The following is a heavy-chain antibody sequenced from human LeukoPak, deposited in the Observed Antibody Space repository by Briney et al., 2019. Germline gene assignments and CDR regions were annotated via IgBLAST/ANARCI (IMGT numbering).Heavy chain of an antibody. CDR3: ARGDIAAAGYYFGY. D-gene: IGHD6-13*01. CDR1: GGSISSGDYY. CDR2: IYYSGST. Sequence: SETLSLTCTVSGGSISSGDYYWSWIRQHPGKGLEWIGYIYYSGSTYYNPSLKSRVTISVDTSKNQFSLKLSSVTAADTAVYYCARGDIAAAGYYFGYWGQGTLVTVSS. V-gene: IGHV4-31*03. J-gene: IGHJ4*02.